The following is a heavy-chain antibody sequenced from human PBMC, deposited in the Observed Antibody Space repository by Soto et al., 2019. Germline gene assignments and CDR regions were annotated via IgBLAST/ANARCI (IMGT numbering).Heavy chain of an antibody. J-gene: IGHJ4*02. CDR2: IWYDGSNK. Sequence: QVQLVESGGGVVQPGRSLRLSCAASGFTFSSYGMHWVRQAPGKGLEWVAVIWYDGSNKYYADSVKGRFTISRDNSKNTLYLQMDSLRAEDTAVYYCARDPIMVPVYYFDYWGQGTLVTVSS. D-gene: IGHD2-8*01. CDR3: ARDPIMVPVYYFDY. CDR1: GFTFSSYG. V-gene: IGHV3-33*01.